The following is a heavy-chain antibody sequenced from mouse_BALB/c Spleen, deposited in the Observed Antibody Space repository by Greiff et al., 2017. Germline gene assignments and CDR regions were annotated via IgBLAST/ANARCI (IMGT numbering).Heavy chain of an antibody. CDR1: GFTFSSYT. CDR2: ISNGGGST. V-gene: IGHV5-12-2*01. J-gene: IGHJ4*01. CDR3: ARHRYDVAMDY. D-gene: IGHD2-14*01. Sequence: EVKLMESGGGLVQPGGSLKLSCAASGFTFSSYTMSWVRQTPEKRLEWVAYISNGGGSTYYPDTVKGRFTISRDNAKNTLYLQMSSLKSEDTAMYYCARHRYDVAMDYWGQGTSVTVSS.